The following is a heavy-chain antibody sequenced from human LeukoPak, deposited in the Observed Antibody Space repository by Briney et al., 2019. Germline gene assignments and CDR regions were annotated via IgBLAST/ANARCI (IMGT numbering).Heavy chain of an antibody. CDR3: AKDTSGWSHFHY. D-gene: IGHD6-19*01. CDR1: GGSISSGSYY. J-gene: IGHJ4*02. V-gene: IGHV4-61*02. Sequence: SETLSLTCTVSGGSISSGSYYWSWIRQPAGKGLEWIGRIYTSGSTNYNPSLKSRVTISVDTSKNQFSLKLSSVTAADTAVYYCAKDTSGWSHFHYWGQGTLVTVSS. CDR2: IYTSGST.